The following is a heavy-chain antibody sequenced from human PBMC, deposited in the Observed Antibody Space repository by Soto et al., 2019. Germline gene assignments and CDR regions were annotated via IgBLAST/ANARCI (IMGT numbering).Heavy chain of an antibody. Sequence: GASVKVSCKSSGYSFPSFDISCVRQAPGQRLEWMGWISGYNGNINYAQKLQGRVTMTTDTSTSTAYMELRSLRSDDTAVYYCARDKRAVAGTIDYWGQGTLVTVSS. CDR2: ISGYNGNI. D-gene: IGHD6-19*01. J-gene: IGHJ4*02. V-gene: IGHV1-18*01. CDR1: GYSFPSFD. CDR3: ARDKRAVAGTIDY.